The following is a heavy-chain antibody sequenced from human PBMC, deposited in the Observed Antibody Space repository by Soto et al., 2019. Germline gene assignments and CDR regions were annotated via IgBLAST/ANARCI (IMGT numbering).Heavy chain of an antibody. CDR3: AKDKGRAGDYAGDFDY. CDR2: ISWNSGSI. CDR1: GFTFDDYA. J-gene: IGHJ4*02. V-gene: IGHV3-9*01. D-gene: IGHD4-17*01. Sequence: EVQLVESGGGLVQPGRSLRLSCAASGFTFDDYAMHWVRQAPGKGLEWVSGISWNSGSIGYADSVKGRFTISRDNAKNSLYLQMNSLRAEDTALYYCAKDKGRAGDYAGDFDYWGQGTLVTVSS.